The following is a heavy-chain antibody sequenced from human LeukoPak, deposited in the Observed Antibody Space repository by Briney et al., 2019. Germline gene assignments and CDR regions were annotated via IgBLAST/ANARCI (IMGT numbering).Heavy chain of an antibody. CDR2: INSDGSST. V-gene: IGHV3-74*01. J-gene: IGHJ3*02. CDR1: GFTFSSYW. D-gene: IGHD4-17*01. CDR3: ARDGDPATANDAFDI. Sequence: GGSLRLSCAASGFTFSSYWMHWVRQAPGKGLVWVSRINSDGSSTSYADSVKGRFTISRDNAKNTLYLQMNSLRAEGTAVYYCARDGDPATANDAFDIWGQGTMVTVSS.